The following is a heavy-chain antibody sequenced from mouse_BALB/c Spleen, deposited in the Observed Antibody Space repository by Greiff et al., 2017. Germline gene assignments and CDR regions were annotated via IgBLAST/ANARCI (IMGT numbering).Heavy chain of an antibody. CDR1: GFTFSSFG. D-gene: IGHD2-3*01. V-gene: IGHV5-17*02. CDR3: ARQDGYYVAY. J-gene: IGHJ3*01. CDR2: ISSGSSTI. Sequence: EVKLVESGGGLVQPGGSRKLSCAASGFTFSSFGMHWVRQAPEKGLEWVAYISSGSSTIYYADTVKGRFTISRDNPKNTLFLQMTSLRSEDTAMYYCARQDGYYVAYRGQGTLVTVSA.